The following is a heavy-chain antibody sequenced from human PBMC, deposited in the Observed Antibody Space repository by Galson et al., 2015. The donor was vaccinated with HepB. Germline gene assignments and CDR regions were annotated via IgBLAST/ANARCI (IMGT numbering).Heavy chain of an antibody. CDR2: IKQDGSEM. V-gene: IGHV3-7*03. Sequence: SLRLSCAASGFTIRGYWMSWVRQAPGKGLEWVANIKQDGSEMYYVESVKGRFTISRDNAKNSPYLQMNSLRAEDTAVYYCARDRGASYYFDYWGQGTLVTVSS. J-gene: IGHJ4*02. CDR1: GFTIRGYW. D-gene: IGHD4/OR15-4a*01. CDR3: ARDRGASYYFDY.